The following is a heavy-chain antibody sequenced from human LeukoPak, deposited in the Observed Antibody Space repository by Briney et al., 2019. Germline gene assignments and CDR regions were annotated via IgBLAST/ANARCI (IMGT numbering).Heavy chain of an antibody. CDR3: ARDIYDSTTATRTIDY. J-gene: IGHJ4*02. D-gene: IGHD3-22*01. CDR2: MNPNSGNT. V-gene: IGHV1-8*01. CDR1: GYTFTSYD. Sequence: GASVKVSCKASGYTFTSYDINWVRQATGQGLEWMGWMNPNSGNTGYAQKFQGRVTMTRNTSISTAYMELSSLRSEDTAVYYCARDIYDSTTATRTIDYWGQGTLVTVSS.